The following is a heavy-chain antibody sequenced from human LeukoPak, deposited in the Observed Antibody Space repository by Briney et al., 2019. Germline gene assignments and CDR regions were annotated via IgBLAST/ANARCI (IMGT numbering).Heavy chain of an antibody. CDR2: TSSSSSYI. CDR3: AREVVPAAIDY. CDR1: GFTFSSYS. J-gene: IGHJ4*02. V-gene: IGHV3-21*01. D-gene: IGHD2-2*01. Sequence: GGSLRLSCAASGFTFSSYSMNWVRQAPGKGLEWVSSTSSSSSYIYYADSVKGRFTISRDNAKNSLYLQMNSLRAEDTAVYYCAREVVPAAIDYWGQGTLVTVSS.